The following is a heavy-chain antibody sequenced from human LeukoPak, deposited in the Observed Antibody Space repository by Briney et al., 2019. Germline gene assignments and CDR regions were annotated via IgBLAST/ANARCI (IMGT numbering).Heavy chain of an antibody. CDR2: LSFDGSNK. CDR3: TREDDGFIFDL. CDR1: GFTFTSYS. V-gene: IGHV3-30*01. D-gene: IGHD5-24*01. J-gene: IGHJ4*02. Sequence: PGRSLRLSCAASGFTFTSYSMHWVRQAPGKGPEWVAHLSFDGSNKYYGDSVKGRFTISRDNSKSTLYLDLNRLGTEDTAVYYRTREDDGFIFDLWGQGTLVIVSS.